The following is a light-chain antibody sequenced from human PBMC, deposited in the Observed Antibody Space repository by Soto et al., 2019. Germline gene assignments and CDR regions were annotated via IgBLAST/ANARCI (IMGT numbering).Light chain of an antibody. CDR2: HAS. CDR3: QQYMSYS. CDR1: QSISNW. Sequence: DIQMTQSPSTLPASVGDRVTITCRASQSISNWLAWYQQIPGTAPKLLIYHASTLESGVPSRFSGSGSGTEFTLTISSLQPDDFATYYCQQYMSYSFGQGTKVDIK. V-gene: IGKV1-5*01. J-gene: IGKJ1*01.